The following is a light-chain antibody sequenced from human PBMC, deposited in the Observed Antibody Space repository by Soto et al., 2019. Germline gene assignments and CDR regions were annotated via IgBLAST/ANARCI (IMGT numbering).Light chain of an antibody. CDR2: GDS. V-gene: IGLV1-40*01. Sequence: QSVLTQPPSVSGAPGQRVTISCTGSSSNIGAGYGVHWYIQLPGTAPKLLVYGDSNRPSGVPDRFSGSKSDTSASLAITGLQAEDEADDYCQSYDSSLSGVIFGGGTKVTVL. CDR1: SSNIGAGYG. J-gene: IGLJ2*01. CDR3: QSYDSSLSGVI.